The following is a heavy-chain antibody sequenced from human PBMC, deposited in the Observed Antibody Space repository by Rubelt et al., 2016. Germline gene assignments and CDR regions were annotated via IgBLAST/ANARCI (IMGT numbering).Heavy chain of an antibody. Sequence: QVQLQESGPGLVKPSETLSLTCTVSGYSINNGYYWGWIRQPPGKGLEWIASFFHDGSTKYNPSLKSRVTISKDGSKNQFSLTLSSVTAADTAVDYCARPTGASSASGSFLVWGQGTLVTVSS. J-gene: IGHJ4*02. D-gene: IGHD3-10*01. CDR1: GYSINNGYY. CDR3: ARPTGASSASGSFLV. CDR2: FFHDGST. V-gene: IGHV4-38-2*02.